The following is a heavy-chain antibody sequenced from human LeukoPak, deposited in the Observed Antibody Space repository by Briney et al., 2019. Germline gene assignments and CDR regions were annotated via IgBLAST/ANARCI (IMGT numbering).Heavy chain of an antibody. J-gene: IGHJ5*02. D-gene: IGHD1-20*01. V-gene: IGHV3-48*01. CDR1: GFPFKSYA. Sequence: TGGSLRLSCAASGFPFKSYAMSWVRQAPGKGLVWISYISSGVTTEYYADSVKGRFTISRDDAKNSLYLQMDSLRAEDTAVYYCARFNLGWLDPWGQGALVTVSS. CDR3: ARFNLGWLDP. CDR2: ISSGVTTE.